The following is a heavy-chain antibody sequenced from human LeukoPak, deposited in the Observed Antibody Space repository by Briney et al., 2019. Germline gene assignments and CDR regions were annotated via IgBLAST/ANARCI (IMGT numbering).Heavy chain of an antibody. Sequence: TSSETLSLTCAVYGGSFSGYYWSWIRQPPGKGLEWIGEINHCGSTNYNPSLKSRVTISVDTSKNQFSLKLSSVTAADTAVYYCARGLGYCSGGSCYYFDYWGQGTLVTVSS. J-gene: IGHJ4*02. CDR3: ARGLGYCSGGSCYYFDY. CDR2: INHCGST. V-gene: IGHV4-34*01. CDR1: GGSFSGYY. D-gene: IGHD2-15*01.